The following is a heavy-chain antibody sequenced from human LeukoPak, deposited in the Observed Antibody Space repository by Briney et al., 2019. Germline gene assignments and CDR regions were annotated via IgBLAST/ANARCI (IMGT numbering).Heavy chain of an antibody. V-gene: IGHV3-33*01. CDR3: ARDYLRYDSGGYFHY. Sequence: GGSLRLSCAASGFTFSSYGMHWVRQAPGKGLEWVAVIWYDGSNKYYADSVKGRFTISRDNSKNTLYLQMNSLRAEDTAVYYCARDYLRYDSGGYFHYWGQGTLVTVSS. CDR1: GFTFSSYG. D-gene: IGHD3-22*01. J-gene: IGHJ4*02. CDR2: IWYDGSNK.